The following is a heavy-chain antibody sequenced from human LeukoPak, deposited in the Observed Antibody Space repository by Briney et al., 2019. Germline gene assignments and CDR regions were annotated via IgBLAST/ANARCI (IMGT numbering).Heavy chain of an antibody. D-gene: IGHD6-13*01. CDR1: GGSISSGSYY. CDR2: IYTSGST. CDR3: ARRGPRTNSWYVRYFDY. V-gene: IGHV4-61*02. Sequence: SETLSLTCTVSGGSISSGSYYWSWIRQPAGKGLEWIGRIYTSGSTNYNPSLKSRVTISVDTSKNQFSLKLRSVTAADTAVYYCARRGPRTNSWYVRYFDYWGQGTLVTVSS. J-gene: IGHJ4*02.